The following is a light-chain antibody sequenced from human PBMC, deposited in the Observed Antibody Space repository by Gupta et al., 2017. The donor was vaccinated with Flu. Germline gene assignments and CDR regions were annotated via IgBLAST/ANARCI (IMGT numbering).Light chain of an antibody. J-gene: IGLJ3*02. V-gene: IGLV2-8*01. CDR1: SSDVGDYNY. CDR2: DVN. CDR3: SSYAGSDSWV. Sequence: TSSDVGDYNYVSWYQHPPGKAPKLLIYDVNERPSGVPDRFAGSKSGNTASLTVSGLQAEDEAEYYCSSYAGSDSWVFGGGTKLTVL.